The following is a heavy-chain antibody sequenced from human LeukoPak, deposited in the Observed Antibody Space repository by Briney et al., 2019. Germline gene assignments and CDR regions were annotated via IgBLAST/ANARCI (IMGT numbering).Heavy chain of an antibody. V-gene: IGHV4-61*02. Sequence: SETLSLTCTVSGGSISSGSYYWSWIRQPAGKGLEWIGRIYTSGSTNYNPSLKSRVTISMDTSKNQFSLKLSSVTATDTAVYYCARSVVVTVILPSEYFDYWGQGTLVTVSP. D-gene: IGHD2-21*02. CDR3: ARSVVVTVILPSEYFDY. CDR2: IYTSGST. J-gene: IGHJ4*02. CDR1: GGSISSGSYY.